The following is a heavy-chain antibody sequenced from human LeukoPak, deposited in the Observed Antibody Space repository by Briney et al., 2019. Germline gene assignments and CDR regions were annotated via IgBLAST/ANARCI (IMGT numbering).Heavy chain of an antibody. D-gene: IGHD2-2*01. CDR3: ARAECSSITCYASALEC. CDR1: GGSISSHY. J-gene: IGHJ4*02. CDR2: MYYSGST. Sequence: SETLSLTCSVSGGSISSHYWSWIRKPPEKGLEWIGYMYYSGSTNYNPSLKSRVTISVDTSKNQFSLKLTSVTAADTAVYYCARAECSSITCYASALECWGQGTLVTASS. V-gene: IGHV4-59*11.